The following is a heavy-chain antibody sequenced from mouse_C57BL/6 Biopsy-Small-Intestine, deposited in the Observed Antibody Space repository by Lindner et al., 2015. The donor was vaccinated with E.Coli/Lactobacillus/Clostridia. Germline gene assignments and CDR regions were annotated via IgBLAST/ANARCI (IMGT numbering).Heavy chain of an antibody. Sequence: VQLQESGAELARPGRSVKLSCKASGYTFTSYGISWVKQRTGQGLEWIGEIYPRSGNTYYNEKFKGKATLTAAKSSSTAYMELRSLTSEDSAVYFCARRRDGYYDAMDYWGQGTSVTVSS. D-gene: IGHD2-3*01. CDR1: GYTFTSYG. J-gene: IGHJ4*01. CDR3: ARRRDGYYDAMDY. V-gene: IGHV1-81*01. CDR2: IYPRSGNT.